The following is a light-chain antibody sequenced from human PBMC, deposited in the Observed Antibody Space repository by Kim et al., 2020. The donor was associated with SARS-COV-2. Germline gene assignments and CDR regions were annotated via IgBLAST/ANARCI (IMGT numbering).Light chain of an antibody. CDR1: QSLSSN. V-gene: IGKV3D-15*01. J-gene: IGKJ5*01. CDR3: QQYNNWPLT. Sequence: EVLLTQSPATLSVSPGERATLSCRASQSLSSNLAWYQQKPGQTPRLLIYGASTRATAIPGRFSGSGSGTEFTLTISSLESEDFAVYYCQQYNNWPLTFVQGTRLEIK. CDR2: GAS.